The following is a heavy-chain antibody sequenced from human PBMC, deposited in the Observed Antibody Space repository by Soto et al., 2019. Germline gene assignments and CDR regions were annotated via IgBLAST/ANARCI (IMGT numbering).Heavy chain of an antibody. Sequence: GGSLRLSCAASGFTFSSYGMHWVRQAPGKGLEWVAVIWYDGSNKYYADSVKGRFTISRDNSKNTLYLQMNSLRAEDTAVYYCAREKSGYVVDYWGQGTLVTVSS. CDR1: GFTFSSYG. CDR3: AREKSGYVVDY. V-gene: IGHV3-33*01. D-gene: IGHD5-12*01. CDR2: IWYDGSNK. J-gene: IGHJ4*02.